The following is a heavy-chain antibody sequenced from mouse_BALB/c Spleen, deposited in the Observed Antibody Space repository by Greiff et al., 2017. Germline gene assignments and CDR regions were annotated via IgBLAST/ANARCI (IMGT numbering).Heavy chain of an antibody. J-gene: IGHJ3*01. CDR2: ISYSGST. CDR1: GDSITSCY. CDR3: ARFDGYDGGFAY. D-gene: IGHD2-2*01. Sequence: EVQLQQSGPSLVKPSQTLSLTCSVTGDSITSCYWNWIRKFPGNKLEYMGYISYSGSTYYNPSLKSRISITRDTSKNQYYLQLNSVTTEDTATYYCARFDGYDGGFAYWGQGTLVTVSA. V-gene: IGHV3-8*02.